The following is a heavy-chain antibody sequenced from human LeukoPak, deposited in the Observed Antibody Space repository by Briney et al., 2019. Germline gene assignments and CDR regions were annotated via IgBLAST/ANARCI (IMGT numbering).Heavy chain of an antibody. V-gene: IGHV3-21*04. D-gene: IGHD3-10*01. CDR2: ISSTSSYI. CDR3: ARVVPPTDYGSGSYFWDPYYFDY. J-gene: IGHJ4*02. Sequence: GGSLRLSCAASGFSFITYNMNWVRQAPGKGLEWVSSISSTSSYIYYADSVKGRFTISRDNSKNTLYLQMNSLRAEDTAVYYCARVVPPTDYGSGSYFWDPYYFDYWGQGTLVTVSS. CDR1: GFSFITYN.